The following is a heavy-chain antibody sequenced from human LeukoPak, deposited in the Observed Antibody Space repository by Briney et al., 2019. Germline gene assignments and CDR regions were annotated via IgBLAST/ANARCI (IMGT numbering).Heavy chain of an antibody. Sequence: GGSLRLSCAASGFTFSSFDMHWVRQPTGQGLEWVSTIGTASDTYYPGSVEGRFTLSRDNAKNSLYLQMNSLTAGDTAVYYCARGPPRGKYYYMDVWGEGTTVTVSS. D-gene: IGHD1-1*01. V-gene: IGHV3-13*01. J-gene: IGHJ6*03. CDR3: ARGPPRGKYYYMDV. CDR2: IGTASDT. CDR1: GFTFSSFD.